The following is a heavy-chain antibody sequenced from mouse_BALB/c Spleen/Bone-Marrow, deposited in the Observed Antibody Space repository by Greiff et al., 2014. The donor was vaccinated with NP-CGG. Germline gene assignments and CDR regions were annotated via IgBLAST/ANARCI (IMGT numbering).Heavy chain of an antibody. CDR1: GYTFTSYI. J-gene: IGHJ3*01. CDR3: AGPAWFAY. CDR2: INPYNDGT. Sequence: LQESGPELVKPGASVKMSCKASGYTFTSYIIHWVKQKPGQGLEWIGYINPYNDGTKYNEKFKGKATLSSDKSSSTAYMELSSLTSADSAVYYCAGPAWFAYWGQGTLVTVS. V-gene: IGHV1-14*01.